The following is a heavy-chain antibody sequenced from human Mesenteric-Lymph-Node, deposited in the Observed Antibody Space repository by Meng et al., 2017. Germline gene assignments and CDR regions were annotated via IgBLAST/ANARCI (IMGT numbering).Heavy chain of an antibody. Sequence: GGSLRLSCAASGFTISNYGMHWVRRAPGKGLEWVAGVYADGSKKVYADAVKGRFTISRDFPTNTLYLQMNSLTAEDTAVYYCARDLSAGSFDYGGQGTLVTVSS. CDR3: ARDLSAGSFDY. V-gene: IGHV3-33*01. D-gene: IGHD3-10*01. CDR2: VYADGSKK. CDR1: GFTISNYG. J-gene: IGHJ4*02.